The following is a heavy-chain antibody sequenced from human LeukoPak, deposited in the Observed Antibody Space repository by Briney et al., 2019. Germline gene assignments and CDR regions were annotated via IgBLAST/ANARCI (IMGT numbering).Heavy chain of an antibody. Sequence: SETLSLTCAVYGGSFSGYYWSWIRQPPGKGLEWIGEINHSGSTNYNPSLKSRVTISVDTSKNQFSLKLSSVTAADTAVYYCARATYSYGYHYYDYWGQGTLVTVS. CDR1: GGSFSGYY. J-gene: IGHJ4*02. D-gene: IGHD5-18*01. CDR2: INHSGST. V-gene: IGHV4-34*01. CDR3: ARATYSYGYHYYDY.